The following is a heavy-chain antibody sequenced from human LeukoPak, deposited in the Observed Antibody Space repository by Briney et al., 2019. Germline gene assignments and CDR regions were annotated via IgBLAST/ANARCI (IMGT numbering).Heavy chain of an antibody. Sequence: ASVKVSCKASGYTFTSYYMHWVRQAPGQGLEWMGIINPSGGSTSYAQKSQGRVTMTRDTSTSTVYMELSSLRSEDTAVYYCARDRESYCGGDCPRGVAFDIWGQGTMVTVSS. CDR3: ARDRESYCGGDCPRGVAFDI. CDR1: GYTFTSYY. J-gene: IGHJ3*02. D-gene: IGHD2-21*02. CDR2: INPSGGST. V-gene: IGHV1-46*01.